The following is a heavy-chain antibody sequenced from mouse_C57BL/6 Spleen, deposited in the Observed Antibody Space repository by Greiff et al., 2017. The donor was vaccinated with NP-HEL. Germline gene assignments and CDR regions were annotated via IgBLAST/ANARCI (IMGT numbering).Heavy chain of an antibody. J-gene: IGHJ1*03. CDR1: GYTFTSYW. V-gene: IGHV1-52*01. CDR2: IDPSDSET. Sequence: QVQLKQPGAELVRPGSSVKLSCKASGYTFTSYWMHWVKQRPIQGLEWIGNIDPSDSETHYNQKFKDKATLTVDKSSSTAYMQLSSLTSEDSAVYYCARSPIYYGNYEYFDVWGTGTTVTVSS. D-gene: IGHD2-1*01. CDR3: ARSPIYYGNYEYFDV.